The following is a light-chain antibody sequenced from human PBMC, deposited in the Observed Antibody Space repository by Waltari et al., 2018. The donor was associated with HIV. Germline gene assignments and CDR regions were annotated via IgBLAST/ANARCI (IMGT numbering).Light chain of an antibody. V-gene: IGLV2-11*01. CDR3: CSYAGSYTYV. CDR2: DVS. Sequence: QSALTQPRSVSGSPGQSVTISCTGPSRDVGGYNYFSWYQQHPGKAPKLVIYDVSKRPSGVPDRFSGSKSANTASLTISGLQAEDEADYYCCSYAGSYTYVFGTGTKVTVL. CDR1: SRDVGGYNY. J-gene: IGLJ1*01.